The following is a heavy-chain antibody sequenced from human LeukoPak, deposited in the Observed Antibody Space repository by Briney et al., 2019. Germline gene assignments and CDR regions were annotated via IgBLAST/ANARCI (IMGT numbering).Heavy chain of an antibody. J-gene: IGHJ4*02. D-gene: IGHD5-12*01. CDR1: GFSFSSYG. V-gene: IGHV3-30*03. CDR2: VSYDASKY. CDR3: ARELYGGYKL. Sequence: GGSLRLSCAASGFSFSSYGMHWVRQAPGKGLEWVAVVSYDASKYYHADSVKGRFTISRDNSKNTLYLQMDSLKPDDTAVYYCARELYGGYKLWGQGTLVTVSS.